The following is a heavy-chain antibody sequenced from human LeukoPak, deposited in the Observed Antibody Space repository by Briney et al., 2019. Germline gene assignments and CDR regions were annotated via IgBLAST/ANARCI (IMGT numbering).Heavy chain of an antibody. J-gene: IGHJ6*03. CDR3: ARGTGSSSWNYYYYYYMDV. CDR1: GYTFTSYG. D-gene: IGHD6-13*01. V-gene: IGHV1-18*01. Sequence: ASVKLSCKSSGYTFTSYGISCVRHAPGQGLEWMGWISAYNGNTDYAQKPQGRVTMTTDTSTSTAYMELRSLRSDATAVYYCARGTGSSSWNYYYYYYMDVWGKGTTVTVSS. CDR2: ISAYNGNT.